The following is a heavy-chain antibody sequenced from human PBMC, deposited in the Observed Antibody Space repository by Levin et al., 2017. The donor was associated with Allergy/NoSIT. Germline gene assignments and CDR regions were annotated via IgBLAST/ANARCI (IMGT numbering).Heavy chain of an antibody. CDR1: GFTFSTYW. CDR3: ATTAGRDYSDYDPFHY. V-gene: IGHV3-74*01. D-gene: IGHD4-11*01. CDR2: INGDGSTT. Sequence: GESLKISCTASGFTFSTYWIHWVRQAPGKGLMWVSHINGDGSTTTYADSVKGRFTISRDNAKNTLYLQMNSLRAEDTAVYYCATTAGRDYSDYDPFHYWGQGTLVTVSS. J-gene: IGHJ4*02.